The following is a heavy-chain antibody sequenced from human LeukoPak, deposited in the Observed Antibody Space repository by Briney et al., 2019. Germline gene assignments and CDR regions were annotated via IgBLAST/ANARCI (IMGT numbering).Heavy chain of an antibody. V-gene: IGHV4-59*01. D-gene: IGHD3-22*01. CDR2: IYYSGST. CDR3: ARVRYDSGDYFDY. CDR1: GGSISSYY. J-gene: IGHJ4*02. Sequence: PSETLSLTCTVSGGSISSYYWSWIRQPPGKGLEWIGYIYYSGSTNYNPSLKSRVTISVDTSKNQFSLKLSSVTAADTAVYYCARVRYDSGDYFDYWGQGTLVTVSS.